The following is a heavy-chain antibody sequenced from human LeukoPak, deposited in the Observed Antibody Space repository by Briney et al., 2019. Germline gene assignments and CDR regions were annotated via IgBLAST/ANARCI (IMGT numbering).Heavy chain of an antibody. CDR1: AYRFASYW. J-gene: IGHJ4*02. V-gene: IGHV5-51*01. Sequence: GESLKISCKGSAYRFASYWIAWVRQMPGKGLEWMGIIYPGDSDTKYSPSFQGQVTISADKSISTAYLQWNSLKASDTATYYCARLGHDYGDYWGQGTLVTVSS. CDR2: IYPGDSDT. CDR3: ARLGHDYGDY.